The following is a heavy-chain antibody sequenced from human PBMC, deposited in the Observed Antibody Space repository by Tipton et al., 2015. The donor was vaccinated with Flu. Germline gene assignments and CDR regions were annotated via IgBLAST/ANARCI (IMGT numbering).Heavy chain of an antibody. Sequence: GLVKPSETLSLTCTVSGDSISSTYDSWGWIRQPPGKGLEWIGSVYYSATFYSNPSLKGRVTLSVDTSKNQFSLKLNSVTAADTAVYYCAREGSAVGATYFDYWGQGTLVIVSS. V-gene: IGHV4-39*07. CDR3: AREGSAVGATYFDY. CDR2: VYYSATF. J-gene: IGHJ4*02. D-gene: IGHD6-19*01. CDR1: GDSISSTYDS.